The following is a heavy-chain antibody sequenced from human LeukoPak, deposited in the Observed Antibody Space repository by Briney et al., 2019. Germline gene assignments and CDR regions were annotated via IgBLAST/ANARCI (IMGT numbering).Heavy chain of an antibody. D-gene: IGHD4-17*01. CDR3: ARLFGDYETPAFDI. CDR1: GGSISSSSYY. V-gene: IGHV4-39*01. J-gene: IGHJ3*02. CDR2: IYYSGST. Sequence: SETLSLTCTVSGGSISSSSYYWGWIRQPPGKGLEWIGSIYYSGSTYYNPSLKSRVTISVDTSKNQFSLKLSSVTAADTAVYYCARLFGDYETPAFDIWGRGTMVTVSS.